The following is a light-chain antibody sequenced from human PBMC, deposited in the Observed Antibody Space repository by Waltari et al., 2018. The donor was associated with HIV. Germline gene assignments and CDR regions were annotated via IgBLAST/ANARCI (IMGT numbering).Light chain of an antibody. CDR3: SSYSGINDVGV. CDR2: EVN. CDR1: RTDVGHYNY. V-gene: IGLV2-8*01. J-gene: IGLJ3*02. Sequence: QSVLTQPPSASGSLGQSVTISCSGTRTDVGHYNYVSWYQQHPGKAPKLIIYEVNKRPSGVPDRFSGSKSGNTASLTVSGLQAEDEGDYYCSSYSGINDVGVFGGGTKLTVL.